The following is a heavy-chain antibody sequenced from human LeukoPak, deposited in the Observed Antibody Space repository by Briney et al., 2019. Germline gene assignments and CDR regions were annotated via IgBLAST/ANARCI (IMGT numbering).Heavy chain of an antibody. D-gene: IGHD6-13*01. V-gene: IGHV3-7*03. CDR1: GFTFSSYW. CDR3: ARGIAGGAFDI. CDR2: IKQDGSEN. Sequence: GGSLRLSCAASGFTFSSYWMSWVRQAPGKGLEWVANIKQDGSENYYVDSVKGRFTISRDNAKNSLYLQMNSLRAEDTAVYYCARGIAGGAFDIWGQGTMVTVSS. J-gene: IGHJ3*02.